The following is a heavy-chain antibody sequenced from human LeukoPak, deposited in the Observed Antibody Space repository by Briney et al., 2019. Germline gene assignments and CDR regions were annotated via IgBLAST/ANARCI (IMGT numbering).Heavy chain of an antibody. Sequence: RSGGSLRLSCAASGFTFSDYAINSVRPAPGKGLEWVSRIRRGGLITYYADSVKGRFTISRDNSNNTLYLHMNSLRAEDTAVYYCVSRAGSPWGPFDDWGQGTLVTVSS. V-gene: IGHV3-23*01. D-gene: IGHD7-27*01. J-gene: IGHJ4*02. CDR2: IRRGGLIT. CDR3: VSRAGSPWGPFDD. CDR1: GFTFSDYA.